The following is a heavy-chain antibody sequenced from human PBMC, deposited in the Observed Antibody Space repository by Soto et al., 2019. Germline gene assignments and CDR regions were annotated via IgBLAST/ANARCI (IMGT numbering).Heavy chain of an antibody. CDR3: ARGRDGYKGGNY. D-gene: IGHD5-18*01. Sequence: PAKTLSLTCAFYVVSFRDYDSSCIRNSPEKGLEWIGEMHPSGSTNYTPSLESRVTISLDTSKNQLSLKPTSVTAADTAVYYCARGRDGYKGGNYWGQGTLVTVSS. J-gene: IGHJ4*02. CDR1: VVSFRDYD. CDR2: MHPSGST. V-gene: IGHV4-34*01.